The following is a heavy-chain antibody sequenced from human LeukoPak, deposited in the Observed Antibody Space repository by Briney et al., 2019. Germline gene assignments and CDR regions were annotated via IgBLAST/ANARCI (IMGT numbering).Heavy chain of an antibody. J-gene: IGHJ4*02. CDR2: INLHGSVI. V-gene: IGHV3-7*01. CDR1: GFTFIGYW. D-gene: IGHD3-22*01. CDR3: ATSDDSSGSD. Sequence: PGGSLRLSCAASGFTFIGYWMSWIRQAPGKGLEWVANINLHGSVIHYVDSVKGRFTISRDNAKNLLYLQMNYLRAEDTALYYCATSDDSSGSDWGQGTLVTVSS.